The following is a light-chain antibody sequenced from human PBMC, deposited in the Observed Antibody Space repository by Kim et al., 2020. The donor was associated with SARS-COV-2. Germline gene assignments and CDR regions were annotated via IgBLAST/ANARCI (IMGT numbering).Light chain of an antibody. Sequence: GKTLTISCTRSSGSIASNYVQWYQQRPGSSPTTVIYEDNQRPSGVPDRFSGSIDSSSNSASLTISGLKTEDEADYYCQSYDSSPWVFGGGTQLTVL. V-gene: IGLV6-57*01. J-gene: IGLJ3*02. CDR3: QSYDSSPWV. CDR1: SGSIASNY. CDR2: EDN.